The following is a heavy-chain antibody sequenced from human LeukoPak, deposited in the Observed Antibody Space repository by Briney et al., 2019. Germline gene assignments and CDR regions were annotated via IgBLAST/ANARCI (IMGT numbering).Heavy chain of an antibody. CDR3: ARHPQQQLEQNWFDP. V-gene: IGHV4-39*01. CDR2: IYYSGST. J-gene: IGHJ5*02. D-gene: IGHD6-13*01. Sequence: SETLSLTCTVSGGSISSGDYYWSWIRQPPGKGLGWIGSIYYSGSTYYNPSLKSRVTISVDTSKNQFSLKLSSVTAADTAVYYCARHPQQQLEQNWFDPWGQGTLVTVSS. CDR1: GGSISSGDYY.